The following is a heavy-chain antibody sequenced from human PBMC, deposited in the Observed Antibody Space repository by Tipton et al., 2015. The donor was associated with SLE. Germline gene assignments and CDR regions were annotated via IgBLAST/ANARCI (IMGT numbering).Heavy chain of an antibody. Sequence: GLVKPSETLSLTCVVSDYSISSTYYWGWIRQPPGKGLEWIGNIYHTGTTYYIPSLKSRVTISIDTSKNNFSLKMTAVTAADTAVYYCARGVELPTITDWWGQGTLVTVSS. CDR1: DYSISSTYY. V-gene: IGHV4-38-2*01. D-gene: IGHD5-24*01. CDR3: ARGVELPTITDW. CDR2: IYHTGTT. J-gene: IGHJ4*02.